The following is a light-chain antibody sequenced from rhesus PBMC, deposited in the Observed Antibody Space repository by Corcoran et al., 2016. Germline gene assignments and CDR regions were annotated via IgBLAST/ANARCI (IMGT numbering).Light chain of an antibody. J-gene: IGKJ4*01. CDR3: QQGYSYPLT. Sequence: DIQMTQSPSSLSASVGDRVTITCQASQSLSNYVNWYQQKPGKIPKLRIERASSLQSGIPSRFSGSGSGTDFTLPISSLQPEDFATYYCQQGYSYPLTFGGGAKVE. CDR1: QSLSNY. V-gene: IGKV1S9*01. CDR2: RAS.